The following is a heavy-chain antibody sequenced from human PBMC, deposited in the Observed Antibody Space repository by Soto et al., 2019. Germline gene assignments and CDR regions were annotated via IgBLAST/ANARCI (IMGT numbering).Heavy chain of an antibody. V-gene: IGHV3-9*01. CDR3: VKDESINWYSGHFRH. J-gene: IGHJ1*01. CDR2: INWISGSI. Sequence: EVQLVESGGGLVQPGRSLRLSCAASGFTFDDYAMHWVRQVPGKGLEWVSGINWISGSIGYAVSVKGRFAISRDNAKNSQHLQMNSLRAEDTAFYYCVKDESINWYSGHFRHWGQGTLVTVS. D-gene: IGHD6-13*01. CDR1: GFTFDDYA.